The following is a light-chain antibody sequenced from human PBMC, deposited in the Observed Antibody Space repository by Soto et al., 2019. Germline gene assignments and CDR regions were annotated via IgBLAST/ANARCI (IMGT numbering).Light chain of an antibody. J-gene: IGLJ1*01. CDR1: SSNIGSNT. V-gene: IGLV1-44*01. Sequence: QSVLTQPPSASGTPGQRVTISCSGSSSNIGSNTVNWYQQLPGTAPKLLIYTNDQQPSGVPYRFSGSNSGTSASLAISGLQFEDEDDYYCSSWDDNLDAEVFGAGTKLTVL. CDR2: TND. CDR3: SSWDDNLDAEV.